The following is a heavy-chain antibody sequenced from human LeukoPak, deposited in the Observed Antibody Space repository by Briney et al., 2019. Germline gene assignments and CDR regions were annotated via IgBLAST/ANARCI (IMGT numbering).Heavy chain of an antibody. D-gene: IGHD3-9*01. J-gene: IGHJ4*02. CDR1: GFTFSSYA. V-gene: IGHV3-23*01. Sequence: GGSLRLSCAASGFTFSSYAMSCVRQAPGKGLERVSVISGSGGSTSYADSVKGRFTVSRDNSKNMLYLQMNSLRAEDTAIYYCAKDYDTLTGYYSLSDYWGQGTLVIVSS. CDR2: ISGSGGST. CDR3: AKDYDTLTGYYSLSDY.